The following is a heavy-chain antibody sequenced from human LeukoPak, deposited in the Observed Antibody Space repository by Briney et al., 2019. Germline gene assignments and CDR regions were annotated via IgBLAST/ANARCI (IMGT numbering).Heavy chain of an antibody. D-gene: IGHD2-21*02. CDR1: GYTFTGYY. CDR2: INPNSGGT. CDR3: ATMPPRFKVVTAIHGY. V-gene: IGHV1-2*06. Sequence: GASVKVSCKASGYTFTGYYMHWVRQAPGQGLEWMGRINPNSGGTNYAQKSQGRVTMTRDTSISTAYMELSRLRSDDTAVYYCATMPPRFKVVTAIHGYWGQGTLVTVSS. J-gene: IGHJ4*02.